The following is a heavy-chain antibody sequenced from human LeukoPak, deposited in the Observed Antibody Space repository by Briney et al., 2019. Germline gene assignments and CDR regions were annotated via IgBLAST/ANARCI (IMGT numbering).Heavy chain of an antibody. CDR2: INWNGGST. V-gene: IGHV3-20*04. D-gene: IGHD2-8*01. CDR1: GFTFDDYG. CDR3: VRDLAGTNGY. Sequence: GGSLRLSCAASGFTFDDYGMSWVRRAPGKGLEWVSGINWNGGSTGYADSVKGRFTISRDNAKNSLYLQMNSLGAEDTAVYYCVRDLAGTNGYWGQGTLVTVSS. J-gene: IGHJ4*02.